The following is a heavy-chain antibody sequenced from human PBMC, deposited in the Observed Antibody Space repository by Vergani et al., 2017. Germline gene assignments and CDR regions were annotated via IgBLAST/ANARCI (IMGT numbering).Heavy chain of an antibody. V-gene: IGHV4-59*01. CDR3: ARGWGYSRPGQTFDP. J-gene: IGHJ5*02. D-gene: IGHD6-13*01. Sequence: QLQLQESGPGLVKPSQTLSLTCTVSGGSISIYYWSWIRQPPGKGLEWIGYIYYSGSTNYNPSLKSRVTISVDTSKNQFSLKLSSVTAADTAVYYCARGWGYSRPGQTFDPGGQGTLVTVSS. CDR2: IYYSGST. CDR1: GGSISIYY.